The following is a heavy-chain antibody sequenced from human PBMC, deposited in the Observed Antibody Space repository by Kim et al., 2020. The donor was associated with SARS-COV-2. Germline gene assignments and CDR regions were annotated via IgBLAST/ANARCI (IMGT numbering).Heavy chain of an antibody. CDR3: ARVGGYSYGYEYYYYGMDV. D-gene: IGHD5-18*01. Sequence: GRFTISRDNSKNTLYLQMSSLRAEDTAVYYCARVGGYSYGYEYYYYGMDVWGQGTTVTVSS. J-gene: IGHJ6*02. V-gene: IGHV3-30*07.